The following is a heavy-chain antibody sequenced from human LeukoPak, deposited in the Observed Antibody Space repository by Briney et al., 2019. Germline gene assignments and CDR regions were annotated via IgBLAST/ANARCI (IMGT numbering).Heavy chain of an antibody. CDR1: GYTFTSYG. CDR3: ARGGQGTPNYYYMDV. D-gene: IGHD1-26*01. J-gene: IGHJ6*03. V-gene: IGHV1-18*04. CDR2: ISAYNGNT. Sequence: ASVTVSCKASGYTFTSYGISWVRQAPGQGLEWMGWISAYNGNTNYAQKLQGRVTMTTDTSTSTAYMELRSLRSDDTAVYYCARGGQGTPNYYYMDVWGKGTTVTVSS.